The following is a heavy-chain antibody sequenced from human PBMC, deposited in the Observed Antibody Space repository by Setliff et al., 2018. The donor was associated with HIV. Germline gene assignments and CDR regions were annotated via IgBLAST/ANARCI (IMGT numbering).Heavy chain of an antibody. V-gene: IGHV4-39*07. CDR1: GDSISTGTYY. Sequence: SETLSLTCSVSGDSISTGTYYWGWIRQPPGKGLEWIGSMSYSGSTNYNPSLKSRVTISGDTSKNQFSLKLSSVTVADTAVYYCRVGETAVDDLVYFDYWGQGTLVTVSS. J-gene: IGHJ4*02. CDR2: MSYSGST. D-gene: IGHD5-18*01. CDR3: RVGETAVDDLVYFDY.